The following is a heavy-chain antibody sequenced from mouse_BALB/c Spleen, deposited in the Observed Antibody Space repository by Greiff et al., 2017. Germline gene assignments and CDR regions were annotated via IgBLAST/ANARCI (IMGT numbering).Heavy chain of an antibody. CDR2: ISSGGSYT. CDR1: GFTFSSYG. D-gene: IGHD2-4*01. Sequence: EVKLVESGGDLVKPGGSLKLSCAASGFTFSSYGMSWVRQTPDKRLEWVATISSGGSYTYYPDSVKGRFTISRDNAKNTLYLQMRSLTSEDTAMSYWARHVTMMTTGGEWYCDVWGAGTTVTVSS. V-gene: IGHV5-6*01. CDR3: ARHVTMMTTGGEWYCDV. J-gene: IGHJ1*01.